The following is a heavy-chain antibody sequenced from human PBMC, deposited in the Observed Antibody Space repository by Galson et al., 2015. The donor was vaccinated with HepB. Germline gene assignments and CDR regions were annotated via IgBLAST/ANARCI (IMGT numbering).Heavy chain of an antibody. CDR1: GFTFSSYW. V-gene: IGHV3-7*01. D-gene: IGHD3-10*01. J-gene: IGHJ5*02. CDR3: ASLYYGSGSYLGGWFDP. CDR2: IKQDGSEK. Sequence: SLRLSCAASGFTFSSYWMSWVRQAPGKGLEWVANIKQDGSEKYYVDSVKGRFTISRDNAKNSLYLQMNSLRAEDTAVYYCASLYYGSGSYLGGWFDPWGQGTLVTVSS.